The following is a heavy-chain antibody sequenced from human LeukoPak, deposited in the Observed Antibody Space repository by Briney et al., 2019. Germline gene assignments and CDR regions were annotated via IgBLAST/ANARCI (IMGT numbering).Heavy chain of an antibody. CDR1: GGSITSYY. CDR2: IYGDGST. CDR3: ARDKDSVTNHAKIRYDV. Sequence: SETLSLTCTVSGGSITSYYWTWIRQPPGKGLEWIRFIYGDGSTKYNPSLKSRVTMSVDTSKNQFSLKLSSATAADSAVYYCARDKDSVTNHAKIRYDVWGQGTMVTVSS. J-gene: IGHJ3*01. V-gene: IGHV4-59*01. D-gene: IGHD2-15*01.